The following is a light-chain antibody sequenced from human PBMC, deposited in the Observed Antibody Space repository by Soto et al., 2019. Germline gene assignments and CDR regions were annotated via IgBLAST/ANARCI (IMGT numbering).Light chain of an antibody. CDR1: NTGSKN. CDR3: QVWDSSTARV. J-gene: IGLJ3*02. CDR2: RDS. Sequence: SYELTQPLSVSVALGQTARITWGGTNTGSKNVHWYQQKPGQAPVLVIYRDSNRPSGIPERFSGSNSGNTATLTISRAQAGDEADYYCQVWDSSTARVFGGGTQLTVL. V-gene: IGLV3-9*01.